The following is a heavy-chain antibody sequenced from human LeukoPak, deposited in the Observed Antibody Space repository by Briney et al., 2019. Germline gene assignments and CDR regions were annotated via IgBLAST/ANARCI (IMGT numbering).Heavy chain of an antibody. CDR3: ARTLRYFDWLGAYFDY. V-gene: IGHV3-64*01. CDR2: IRSNGGST. CDR1: GFTFSSYA. D-gene: IGHD3-9*01. Sequence: GGSLRLSCAASGFTFSSYAMHWVRQAPGKGLEYVSAIRSNGGSTYYANSVKGRFTISRDNSKNTLYLQMGSLRAEDMAVYYCARTLRYFDWLGAYFDYWGQGTLVTVSS. J-gene: IGHJ4*02.